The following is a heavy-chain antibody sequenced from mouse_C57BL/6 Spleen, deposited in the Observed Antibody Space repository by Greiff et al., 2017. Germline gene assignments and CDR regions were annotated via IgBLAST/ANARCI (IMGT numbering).Heavy chain of an antibody. Sequence: EVKLMESGGDLVKPGGSLKLSCAASGFTFSSYGMSWVRQTPDKRLEWVATISSGGSYTYYPDSVKGRFTISRDNAKNTLYLQMSSLKSEDTAMYYCARGNDYDAMDYWGQGTSVTVSS. V-gene: IGHV5-6*01. CDR2: ISSGGSYT. J-gene: IGHJ4*01. CDR1: GFTFSSYG. CDR3: ARGNDYDAMDY.